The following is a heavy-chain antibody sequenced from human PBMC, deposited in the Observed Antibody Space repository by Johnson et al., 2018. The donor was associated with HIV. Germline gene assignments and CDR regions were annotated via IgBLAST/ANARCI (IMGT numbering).Heavy chain of an antibody. Sequence: QVQLVESGGGLVQPGGSLRLSCAASGFTFSDYYMSWIRQAPGKGLEWVSYLSSSGGTMYYAVSVKGRFTISRDNAQNSPYLQMNRLRAEATAMYYWATHLSVYSDTLTDDAFDIWGQGTMVTVSS. D-gene: IGHD5/OR15-5a*01. CDR3: ATHLSVYSDTLTDDAFDI. V-gene: IGHV3-11*01. CDR1: GFTFSDYY. J-gene: IGHJ3*02. CDR2: LSSSGGTM.